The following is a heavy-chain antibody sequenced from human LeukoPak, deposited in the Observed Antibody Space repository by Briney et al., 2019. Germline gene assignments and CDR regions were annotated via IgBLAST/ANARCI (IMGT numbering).Heavy chain of an antibody. D-gene: IGHD3-3*01. V-gene: IGHV4-59*08. CDR1: GGSISSYY. Sequence: KPSETLSLTCTVSGGSISSYYWSWIRQPPGKGLEWIGYIYYSGSTNYNPSLKSRVTISVDRSKNQFSLKLSSVTAADTAVYYCARGPGHDFWSGYYEGWDYWGQGTLVTVSS. CDR2: IYYSGST. CDR3: ARGPGHDFWSGYYEGWDY. J-gene: IGHJ4*02.